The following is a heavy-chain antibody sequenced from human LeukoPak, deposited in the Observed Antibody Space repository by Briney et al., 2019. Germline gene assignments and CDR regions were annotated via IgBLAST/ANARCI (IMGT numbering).Heavy chain of an antibody. CDR1: GYTFTSYD. J-gene: IGHJ4*02. Sequence: ASVKVSCKASGYTFTSYDINWVRQATGQGLEWMGWMNPNSGNTDYAQKFQGRVTMTRNTSISTAYMELSSLRSEDTAVYYCASNGYSYGTFDYWGQGTLVTVSS. V-gene: IGHV1-8*01. CDR3: ASNGYSYGTFDY. CDR2: MNPNSGNT. D-gene: IGHD5-18*01.